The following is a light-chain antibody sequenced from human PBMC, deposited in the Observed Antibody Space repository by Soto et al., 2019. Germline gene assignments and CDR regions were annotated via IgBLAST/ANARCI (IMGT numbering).Light chain of an antibody. J-gene: IGLJ1*01. CDR1: SSDVGGYNY. CDR3: SSYTSSSIYV. V-gene: IGLV2-14*01. CDR2: DVS. Sequence: QSALTQPASVSGSPGQSITISCTGTSSDVGGYNYVSWYQQHPGKAPKLMIYDVSNRPSGVSNRFSGSKSGNTASLTISGLLAEDEADYYCSSYTSSSIYVFGTGTKLTVL.